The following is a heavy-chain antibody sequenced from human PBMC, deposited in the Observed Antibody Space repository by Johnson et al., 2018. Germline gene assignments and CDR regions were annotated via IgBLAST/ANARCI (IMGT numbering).Heavy chain of an antibody. D-gene: IGHD2-21*02. Sequence: EVQLLESGGGLVQXGRSXRLXCAASRFTFDDYAMHWVRQAPGKGLEWVSGISWNSGSTGYADSVKGRFTISRANAKNSLYLQMNSLRAEDTAVYYCARDTGPSFVTAYDAFDIWGQGTMVTVSS. J-gene: IGHJ3*02. V-gene: IGHV3-9*01. CDR2: ISWNSGST. CDR1: RFTFDDYA. CDR3: ARDTGPSFVTAYDAFDI.